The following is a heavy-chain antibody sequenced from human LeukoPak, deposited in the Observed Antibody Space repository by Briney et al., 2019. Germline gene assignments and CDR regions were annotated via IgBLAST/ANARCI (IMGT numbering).Heavy chain of an antibody. Sequence: ASVKVSCKASGYTFTSYGISWVRQAPGQGLEWMGWISGYNGNTNYAQKVQGRVTMTTDTSTSTAYMELRSLRSDDSAVYYCARGDSVPLGGGNLLRVLYFNDWGQGTLVAVSS. CDR1: GYTFTSYG. D-gene: IGHD4-23*01. CDR2: ISGYNGNT. CDR3: ARGDSVPLGGGNLLRVLYFND. J-gene: IGHJ1*01. V-gene: IGHV1-18*01.